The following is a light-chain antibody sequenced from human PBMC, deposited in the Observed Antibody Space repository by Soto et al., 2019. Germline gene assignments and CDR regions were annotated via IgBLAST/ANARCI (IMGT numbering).Light chain of an antibody. Sequence: QSVLTQPPSASGTPGPRVTISCSGSSSNIGRNYVYWYQHLSGAAPKLLIYRDNRRTSGVPDRFSGSKSGTSASLAISGLRSDDEAYYYCSTWDDVVIGVVFGGGIKLIVL. CDR1: SSNIGRNY. CDR3: STWDDVVIGVV. CDR2: RDN. J-gene: IGLJ2*01. V-gene: IGLV1-47*01.